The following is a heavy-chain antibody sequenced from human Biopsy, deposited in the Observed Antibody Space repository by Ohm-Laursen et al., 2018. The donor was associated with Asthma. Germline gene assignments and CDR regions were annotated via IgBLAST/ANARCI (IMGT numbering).Heavy chain of an antibody. CDR2: ISYDGSKK. D-gene: IGHD1-20*01. CDR3: AKGRYKWNDGYYGLDV. Sequence: SLRLSCSASGFTFSSYGMHWVRQAPGKGLEWVAVISYDGSKKEYGDSVKGRFTISRDNSKDTVYLQMNSLRAEDTAVYYCAKGRYKWNDGYYGLDVWGQGTTVTVS. V-gene: IGHV3-30*18. CDR1: GFTFSSYG. J-gene: IGHJ6*02.